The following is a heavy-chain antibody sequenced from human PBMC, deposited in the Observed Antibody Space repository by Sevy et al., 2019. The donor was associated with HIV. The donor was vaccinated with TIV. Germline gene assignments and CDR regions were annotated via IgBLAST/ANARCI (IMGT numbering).Heavy chain of an antibody. CDR3: ARGTHDDFWSGYYPYYYGMDV. CDR1: GGTFSSYA. V-gene: IGHV1-69*13. Sequence: ASVKVSCKASGGTFSSYAISWVRQAPGQGLEWMGGIIPIFGTANYAQKFQGRVTITADESTSTAYMELSSLRSEETAVYYCARGTHDDFWSGYYPYYYGMDVWGQGTTVTVSS. J-gene: IGHJ6*02. D-gene: IGHD3-3*01. CDR2: IIPIFGTA.